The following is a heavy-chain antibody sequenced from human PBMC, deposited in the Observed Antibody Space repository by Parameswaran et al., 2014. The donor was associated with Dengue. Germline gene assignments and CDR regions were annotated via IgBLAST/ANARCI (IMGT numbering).Heavy chain of an antibody. Sequence: WVRQAPGQGLEWMGGIIPIFGTANYAQKFQGRVTITADESTSTAYMELSSLRSEDTAVYYCARVGRDGYSGYDSRVYWGQGTLVTVSS. CDR3: ARVGRDGYSGYDSRVY. V-gene: IGHV1-69*01. J-gene: IGHJ4*02. CDR2: IIPIFGTA. D-gene: IGHD5-12*01.